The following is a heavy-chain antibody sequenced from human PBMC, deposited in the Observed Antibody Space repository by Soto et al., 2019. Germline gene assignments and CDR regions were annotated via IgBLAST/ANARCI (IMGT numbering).Heavy chain of an antibody. J-gene: IGHJ6*02. Sequence: SVKVSCKSSGGTFSSHSISWVRQAPGQGLEWMGGIIPIFGPANFAKKFQGRVTITADESTTTAYMELSSLTSEDTAVYYCATGSFTSTGGRIGYHYNAMDVWGQGTTVTVSS. V-gene: IGHV1-69*13. CDR2: IIPIFGPA. CDR1: GGTFSSHS. D-gene: IGHD1-1*01. CDR3: ATGSFTSTGGRIGYHYNAMDV.